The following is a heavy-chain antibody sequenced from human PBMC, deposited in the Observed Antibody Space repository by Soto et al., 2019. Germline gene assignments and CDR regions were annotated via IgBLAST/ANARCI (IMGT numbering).Heavy chain of an antibody. CDR3: ARHSGENYYYYMDV. Sequence: SETLSLTCTVSGGSISSSSYYWGWIRQPPGKGLEWIGSIYYSGSTYYNPSLKSRVTISVDTSKNQFSLKLSSVTAEDTAVYYCARHSGENYYYYMDVWGKGTTVNV. J-gene: IGHJ6*03. D-gene: IGHD1-26*01. CDR1: GGSISSSSYY. CDR2: IYYSGST. V-gene: IGHV4-39*01.